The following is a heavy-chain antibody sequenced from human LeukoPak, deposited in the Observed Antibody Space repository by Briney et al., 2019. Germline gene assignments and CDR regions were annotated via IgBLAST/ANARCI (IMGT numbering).Heavy chain of an antibody. CDR3: ARARALYSSSWLFDY. V-gene: IGHV4-34*01. Sequence: SETLSLTCAVYGGSFSGYYWSWIRQPPGKGLEWIGEINHSESTNYNPSLKSRVTISVDTSKNQFSLKLSSVTAADTAVYYCARARALYSSSWLFDYWGHGTLVIVSS. J-gene: IGHJ4*01. CDR2: INHSEST. CDR1: GGSFSGYY. D-gene: IGHD6-13*01.